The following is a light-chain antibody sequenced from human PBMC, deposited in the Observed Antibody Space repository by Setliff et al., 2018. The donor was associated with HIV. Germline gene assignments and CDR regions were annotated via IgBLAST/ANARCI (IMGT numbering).Light chain of an antibody. V-gene: IGLV2-23*01. J-gene: IGLJ1*01. CDR3: CSNTGSNTLV. Sequence: QSVLTQPASVSGSPVQSITISCTGTSTDVGRYDLVSWYQQHPARAPKLIIYQATRRPSGVSNRFSGSKSGNVASLTISGLQAEDEADYYCCSNTGSNTLVFGTGTKATVL. CDR2: QAT. CDR1: STDVGRYDL.